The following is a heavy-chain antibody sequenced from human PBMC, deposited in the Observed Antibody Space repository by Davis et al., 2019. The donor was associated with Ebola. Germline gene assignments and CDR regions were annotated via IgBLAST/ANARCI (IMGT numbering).Heavy chain of an antibody. V-gene: IGHV3-30*02. CDR2: IWYDGSNK. CDR1: GFTFSSYG. CDR3: AKDRQSYYYDSSGSHPFDY. Sequence: GESLKISCAASGFTFSSYGMHWVRQAPGKGLEWVAVIWYDGSNKYYADSVRGRFTISRDNSKNTLYLQMNSLRAEDTAVYCCAKDRQSYYYDSSGSHPFDYWGQGTLVTVSS. J-gene: IGHJ4*02. D-gene: IGHD3-22*01.